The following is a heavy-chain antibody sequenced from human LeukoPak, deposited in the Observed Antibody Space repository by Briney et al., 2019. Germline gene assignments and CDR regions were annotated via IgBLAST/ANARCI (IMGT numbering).Heavy chain of an antibody. CDR1: GYTLTELS. CDR3: ATASGGYSPHYFDY. J-gene: IGHJ4*02. V-gene: IGHV1-24*01. D-gene: IGHD4-23*01. CDR2: FDPEGGET. Sequence: ASVKVSCKVSGYTLTELSMHWVRQAPGKGLEWMGGFDPEGGETIYAQKFQGRVTMTEDTSTDTAYMELSSLRSEDTAVYYCATASGGYSPHYFDYWGQGTLVTVSS.